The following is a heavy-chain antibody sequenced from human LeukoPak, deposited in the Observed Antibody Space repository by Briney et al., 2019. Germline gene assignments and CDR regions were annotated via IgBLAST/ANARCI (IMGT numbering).Heavy chain of an antibody. Sequence: SETLSLTCTVSGGSISSSSYYWGWIRQPPEKRLGWIGSIYYSGSTYYNPSLKSRVTMSVDTSKNQFSLKLSSVTAADTAVYYCARDSSGWYNYWGQGTLVTVSS. D-gene: IGHD6-19*01. CDR2: IYYSGST. CDR3: ARDSSGWYNY. CDR1: GGSISSSSYY. J-gene: IGHJ4*02. V-gene: IGHV4-39*02.